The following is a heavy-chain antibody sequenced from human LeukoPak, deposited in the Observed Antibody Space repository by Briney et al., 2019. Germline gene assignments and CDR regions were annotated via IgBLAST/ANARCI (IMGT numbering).Heavy chain of an antibody. CDR3: ARSEGHCSDGACYAQKVIDH. Sequence: GESLKISCKGSGYTFTTYWIGWVRQMPGKGLEWMGIIYPGDFDTRYSPSFQGQVTISVDKSIDTAYLQWRSLKASDTAMYYCARSEGHCSDGACYAQKVIDHWGQGTLVTVSS. CDR2: IYPGDFDT. V-gene: IGHV5-51*01. J-gene: IGHJ4*02. D-gene: IGHD2-15*01. CDR1: GYTFTTYW.